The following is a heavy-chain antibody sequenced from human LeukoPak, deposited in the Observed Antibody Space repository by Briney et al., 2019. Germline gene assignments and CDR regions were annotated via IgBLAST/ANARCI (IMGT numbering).Heavy chain of an antibody. CDR1: GGTFSSYA. D-gene: IGHD2-15*01. V-gene: IGHV1-69*04. CDR2: IIPILGIA. Sequence: SVNVSFKSAGGTFSSYAISWVRQPPGQGLELMGRIIPILGIANYAQKFQGRVTITADKSTTTAYMELSSLRYEDTAVYYCARGSRCSGGSCRWFDPWGQGPLVPVSS. CDR3: ARGSRCSGGSCRWFDP. J-gene: IGHJ5*02.